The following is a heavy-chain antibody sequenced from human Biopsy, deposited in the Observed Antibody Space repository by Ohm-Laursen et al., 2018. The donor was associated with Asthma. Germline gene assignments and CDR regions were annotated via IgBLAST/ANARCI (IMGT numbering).Heavy chain of an antibody. V-gene: IGHV3-7*01. Sequence: SLRLSCSASGFTFSSYGMHWVRQVPGQGLEWVANIKHDGSEKNHVDSLKGRFTISRDNAKNLLFLQMNSLRAEDTAVYYCARTFHFWSPYHAEHYQLWGQGTLVTVS. CDR1: GFTFSSYG. CDR2: IKHDGSEK. J-gene: IGHJ1*01. CDR3: ARTFHFWSPYHAEHYQL. D-gene: IGHD3-3*01.